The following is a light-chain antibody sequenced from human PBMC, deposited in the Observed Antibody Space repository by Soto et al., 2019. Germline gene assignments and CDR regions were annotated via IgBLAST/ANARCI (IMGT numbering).Light chain of an antibody. CDR2: GAS. CDR3: QQYNNRYT. CDR1: QSVSSN. J-gene: IGKJ2*01. Sequence: EIVMTQSPDTLSVSPGDRATLSCRASQSVSSNLAWYQHKPGQAPRLLIYGASTRATGIPARVSGSGSGTAFTLNISSLQSEDYAVYHCQQYNNRYTFGQGTKVESK. V-gene: IGKV3-15*01.